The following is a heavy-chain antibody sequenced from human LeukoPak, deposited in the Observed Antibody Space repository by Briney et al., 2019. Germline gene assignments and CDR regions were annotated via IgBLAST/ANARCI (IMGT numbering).Heavy chain of an antibody. CDR3: ATYRQVLLPFES. D-gene: IGHD2-8*02. CDR2: IFPSGGEI. V-gene: IGHV3-23*01. Sequence: VGSLRLSCAASGFTFSTFAMIWVRQPPGKGLEWVSSIFPSGGEIHYADSVRGRFTISRDNSKSTLSLQMNSLRAEDTAIYYCATYRQVLLPFESWGQGTLVTVSS. J-gene: IGHJ4*02. CDR1: GFTFSTFA.